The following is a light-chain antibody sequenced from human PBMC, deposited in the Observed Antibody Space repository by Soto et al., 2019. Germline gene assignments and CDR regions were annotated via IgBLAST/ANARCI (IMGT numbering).Light chain of an antibody. CDR1: QSISGA. V-gene: IGKV3-15*01. CDR3: QQDNNLPLRT. CDR2: GAS. Sequence: TQSADSLTYHQGERATLSCRASQSISGALAWYQQKPGQAPRLLIYGASTRATGIPARFSGSGSGTEFTLTISSLQSEDFAVYYCQQDNNLPLRTFGQGGKVDIK. J-gene: IGKJ1*01.